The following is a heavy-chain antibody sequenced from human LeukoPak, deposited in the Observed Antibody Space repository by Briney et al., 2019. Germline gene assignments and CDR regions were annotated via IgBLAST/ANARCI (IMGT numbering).Heavy chain of an antibody. D-gene: IGHD3-10*01. J-gene: IGHJ3*02. Sequence: GGSLRLSCAASGFTFSSYSMNWVRQAPGKGLEWVSSISSSSSYIYYADSVKGRFTISRDNAKNSLYLQMNSLRAEDTAVYYCARAPMVRGPRDAFDIWGQGTMVTVSS. V-gene: IGHV3-21*01. CDR3: ARAPMVRGPRDAFDI. CDR1: GFTFSSYS. CDR2: ISSSSSYI.